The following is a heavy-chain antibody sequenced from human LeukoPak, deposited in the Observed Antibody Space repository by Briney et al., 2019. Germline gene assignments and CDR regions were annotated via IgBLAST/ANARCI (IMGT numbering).Heavy chain of an antibody. D-gene: IGHD1-26*01. CDR3: ARGVGGSYLKGWFDP. Sequence: GGSLRLSCAASGFTFSSYAIHWVRQAPGKGLEWVGLISYDGRNKYYADSVRGRFTISRDNSKNTLYLQMNSLRAEDTAVYYCARGVGGSYLKGWFDPWGQGTLVTVSS. CDR2: ISYDGRNK. CDR1: GFTFSSYA. J-gene: IGHJ5*02. V-gene: IGHV3-30*04.